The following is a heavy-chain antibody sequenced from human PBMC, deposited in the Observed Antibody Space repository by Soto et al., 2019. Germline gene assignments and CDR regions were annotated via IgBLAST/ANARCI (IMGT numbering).Heavy chain of an antibody. D-gene: IGHD4-17*01. CDR3: AKERATTTAFDY. J-gene: IGHJ4*02. V-gene: IGHV3-23*01. CDR2: ITDNGGST. Sequence: EVQLLESGGGLVQAGGSLRLSCAASGFTFSRDGMSWVRQAPGKGLEGVSLITDNGGSTYYADSVKGRFTISRDNTKNPLFLQMNSLRGEDTAVYYCAKERATTTAFDYWGQGGLVTVSS. CDR1: GFTFSRDG.